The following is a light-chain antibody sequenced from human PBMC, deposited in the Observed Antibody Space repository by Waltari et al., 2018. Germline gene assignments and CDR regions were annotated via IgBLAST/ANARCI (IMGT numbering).Light chain of an antibody. CDR2: EVT. Sequence: QSALNQPPPASGSPGPSGPIPCTGTRSDIGPYNHVSWYHQHPGKAPKFLMFEVTKRPSGVPDRFSGSKSGITASLTISGLQPEDEADYYCSSYAGSNYLVFGGGTKLTVL. J-gene: IGLJ2*01. CDR3: SSYAGSNYLV. V-gene: IGLV2-8*01. CDR1: RSDIGPYNH.